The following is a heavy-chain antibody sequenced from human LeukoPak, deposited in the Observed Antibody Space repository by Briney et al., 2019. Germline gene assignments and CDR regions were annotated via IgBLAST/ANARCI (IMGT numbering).Heavy chain of an antibody. CDR2: IYPGDSDT. CDR3: ARIQTRAYDFWSGYYPYYYYMDV. Sequence: GESLKISCKGSGYRFTSYWIGWVRQMPGKGLEWMGIIYPGDSDTRYSPSFQGQVTISADKSISTAYLQWSSLKASDTAMYYCARIQTRAYDFWSGYYPYYYYMDVWGKGTTVTVSS. V-gene: IGHV5-51*01. CDR1: GYRFTSYW. J-gene: IGHJ6*03. D-gene: IGHD3-3*01.